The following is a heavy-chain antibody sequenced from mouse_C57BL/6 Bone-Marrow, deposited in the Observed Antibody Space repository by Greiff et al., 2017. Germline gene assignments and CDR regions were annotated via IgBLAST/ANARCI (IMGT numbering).Heavy chain of an antibody. D-gene: IGHD1-1*01. CDR2: SRNKANDYTT. CDR1: GFTFSDFY. J-gene: IGHJ1*03. Sequence: EVMLVESGGGLVQSGRSLRLSCATSGFTFSDFYMEWVRQAPGKGLEWIAASRNKANDYTTEYSASVKGRFIVSRDTSQSILYLQMNALRAEDTAIYYCARVYYGSSYWYFDVWGTGTTVTVSS. V-gene: IGHV7-1*01. CDR3: ARVYYGSSYWYFDV.